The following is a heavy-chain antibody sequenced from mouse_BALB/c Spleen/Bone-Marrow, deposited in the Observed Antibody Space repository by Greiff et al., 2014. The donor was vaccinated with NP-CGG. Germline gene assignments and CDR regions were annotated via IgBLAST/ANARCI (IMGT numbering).Heavy chain of an antibody. CDR1: GYAFSSSW. CDR2: IYPGDGNT. Sequence: QVQLQQSGPELVKPGASVKISCKASGYAFSSSWMNWVKQRPGQGLEWIGRIYPGDGNTNYNGKFKGEATLTADKSSTTAYMQLSSLTSVDSAVYFCALYDYDGLSWFAYWGQGTLVTVSA. J-gene: IGHJ3*01. D-gene: IGHD2-4*01. V-gene: IGHV1-82*01. CDR3: ALYDYDGLSWFAY.